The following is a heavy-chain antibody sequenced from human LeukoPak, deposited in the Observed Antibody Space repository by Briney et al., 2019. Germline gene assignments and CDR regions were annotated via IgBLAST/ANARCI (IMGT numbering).Heavy chain of an antibody. CDR1: GSPFSNYG. D-gene: IGHD3-9*01. V-gene: IGHV3-30*18. Sequence: PGKSLRLSCAASGSPFSNYGMHWVRQAPGKGREWVAVISHDGSNKYYGESVKGRFTISSDNSTHTLFLQMNSLRAEDTAVYYCAKDWSIGTRHTIYYFEYWGQGTLVTVSS. CDR2: ISHDGSNK. CDR3: AKDWSIGTRHTIYYFEY. J-gene: IGHJ4*02.